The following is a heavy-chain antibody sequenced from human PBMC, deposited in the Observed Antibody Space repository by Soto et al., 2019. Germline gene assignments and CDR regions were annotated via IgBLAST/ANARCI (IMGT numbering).Heavy chain of an antibody. Sequence: QVQLVESGGGVVQPGRSLRLSCAASGFTFSTYGMHWVRQAPGKGLEWVAVISYDGVNKYYADSVKGRFTISRDNSKNTLYLPMTSLSAEDTAVYYCAKSVYNWNDGFFDYWGQGTLVTVSS. CDR2: ISYDGVNK. D-gene: IGHD1-1*01. CDR1: GFTFSTYG. V-gene: IGHV3-30*18. CDR3: AKSVYNWNDGFFDY. J-gene: IGHJ4*02.